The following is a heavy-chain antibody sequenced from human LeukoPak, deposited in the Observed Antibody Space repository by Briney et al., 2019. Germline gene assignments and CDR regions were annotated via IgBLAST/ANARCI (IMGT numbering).Heavy chain of an antibody. V-gene: IGHV4-39*07. Sequence: PSETLSLTCSVSGGSISSSGYHWGWIRQPPGKGLEWIGSIYYSGSTSYNPSLKSRVTISLDTSRNQFSLKLSSVTAADTAVYYCARFVRPSIAAAGTPPPRGAFDIWGQGTMVTVSS. D-gene: IGHD6-13*01. CDR3: ARFVRPSIAAAGTPPPRGAFDI. J-gene: IGHJ3*02. CDR1: GGSISSSGYH. CDR2: IYYSGST.